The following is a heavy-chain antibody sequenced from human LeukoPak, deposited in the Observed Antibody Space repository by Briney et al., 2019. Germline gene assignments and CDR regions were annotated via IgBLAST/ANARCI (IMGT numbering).Heavy chain of an antibody. CDR2: IKQDGSEK. CDR3: ARGGGKDGHNQNDY. D-gene: IGHD5-24*01. Sequence: PGGSLRLSCAASGFTFSSYWMSWVRQAPGKGLEWVANIKQDGSEKYYVDSVKGRFTISRDNAKNSLYLQMNSLRAEDTAVYYCARGGGKDGHNQNDYWGQGTLVTVSS. CDR1: GFTFSSYW. V-gene: IGHV3-7*04. J-gene: IGHJ4*02.